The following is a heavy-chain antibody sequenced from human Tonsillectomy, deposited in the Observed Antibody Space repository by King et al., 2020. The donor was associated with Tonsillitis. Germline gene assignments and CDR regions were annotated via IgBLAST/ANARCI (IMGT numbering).Heavy chain of an antibody. Sequence: VQLVESGGGLVKPGGSLRLSCAASGFSFSNYSMNWVRQAPGKGLEWVSSIGGSSSYIYYADSVKGRFTIFRDNAKNSLYLQMNSLRAEDTAVYYCARDFGSYYYGSLVFDYWGQGTQVTVSS. CDR1: GFSFSNYS. J-gene: IGHJ4*02. D-gene: IGHD3-10*01. CDR2: IGGSSSYI. CDR3: ARDFGSYYYGSLVFDY. V-gene: IGHV3-21*01.